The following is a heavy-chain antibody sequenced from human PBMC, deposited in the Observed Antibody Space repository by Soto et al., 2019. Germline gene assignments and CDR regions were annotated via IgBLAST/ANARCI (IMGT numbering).Heavy chain of an antibody. V-gene: IGHV3-23*01. CDR1: TFIFRSYA. D-gene: IGHD2-2*01. J-gene: IGHJ5*02. Sequence: GGSLRLSCAASTFIFRSYAMTWVRQAPGKGLEWVSVISGSGGYTYYADSVKGRFTISRDNSKNTLYLQMNSLRAEDTAVYYCAKGSEAAALFGWFDPWGQGTLVTVSS. CDR3: AKGSEAAALFGWFDP. CDR2: ISGSGGYT.